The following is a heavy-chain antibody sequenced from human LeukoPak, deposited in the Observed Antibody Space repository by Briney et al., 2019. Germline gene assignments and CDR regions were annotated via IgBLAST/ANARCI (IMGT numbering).Heavy chain of an antibody. J-gene: IGHJ4*02. Sequence: PSEPLSLTCAVSGASISNYYWSWIRQPPGKGLEWIGYIDYSGSTNYSPSLKSRVTISLDTSTNQFSLKLSSVTAADTAVYYCARHYSSDPFDYWGQGTLVTVSS. CDR2: IDYSGST. D-gene: IGHD6-19*01. V-gene: IGHV4-59*01. CDR3: ARHYSSDPFDY. CDR1: GASISNYY.